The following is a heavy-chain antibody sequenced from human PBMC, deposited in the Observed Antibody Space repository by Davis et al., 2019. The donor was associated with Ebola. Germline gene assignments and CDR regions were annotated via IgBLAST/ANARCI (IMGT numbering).Heavy chain of an antibody. CDR1: GFILTNYA. CDR2: INAGNGNT. J-gene: IGHJ4*02. Sequence: ASVKVSCKASGFILTNYAIHWVRQAPGQRLEWMGWINAGNGNTEYSQKFQGRVTITRDTSASTAYMELSSLRSEDTAVYFCARDEFDYWGQGTLVTVSS. CDR3: ARDEFDY. V-gene: IGHV1-3*01.